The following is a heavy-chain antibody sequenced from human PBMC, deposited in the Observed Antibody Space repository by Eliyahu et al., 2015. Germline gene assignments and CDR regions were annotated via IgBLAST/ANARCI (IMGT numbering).Heavy chain of an antibody. Sequence: QVQLVQSGAEVKKPGPSXKVXCKASGGTFSSYAISWVRQAPGQGLEWMGGIIPIFGTANYAQKFQGRVTITADESTSTAYMELSSLRSEDTAVYYCARDRVTTVTTTGAFDIWGQGTMVTVSS. D-gene: IGHD4-17*01. CDR3: ARDRVTTVTTTGAFDI. V-gene: IGHV1-69*01. J-gene: IGHJ3*02. CDR2: IIPIFGTA. CDR1: GGTFSSYA.